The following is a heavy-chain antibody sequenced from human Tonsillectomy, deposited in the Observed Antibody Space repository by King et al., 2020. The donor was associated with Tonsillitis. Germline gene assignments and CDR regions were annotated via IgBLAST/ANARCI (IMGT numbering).Heavy chain of an antibody. Sequence: VQLVESGGGLVQPGGSLRLSCAASGFTFSSYWMSWVRQAPGKGLEWVATIKQDGSEKYYVDSMKGRFTISRDNAKISLYLQLNSLRAEDTAVYYCASVWGRTYRVDYWGQGTLVTVSS. V-gene: IGHV3-7*03. J-gene: IGHJ4*02. CDR3: ASVWGRTYRVDY. CDR1: GFTFSSYW. D-gene: IGHD3-16*01. CDR2: IKQDGSEK.